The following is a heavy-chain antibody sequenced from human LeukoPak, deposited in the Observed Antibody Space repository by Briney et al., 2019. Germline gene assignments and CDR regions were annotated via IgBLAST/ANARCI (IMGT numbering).Heavy chain of an antibody. CDR1: GFTFSSYS. CDR3: ARPDCSGGSCYPPFDY. Sequence: TGGSLRLSCAASGFTFSSYSMNWVRQAPGKGLEWVSSISSSSSYIYYADSVKGRFTISRDNAKNSVYLQMNSLRAEDTAVYYCARPDCSGGSCYPPFDYWGQGTLVTVSS. V-gene: IGHV3-21*04. J-gene: IGHJ4*02. CDR2: ISSSSSYI. D-gene: IGHD2-15*01.